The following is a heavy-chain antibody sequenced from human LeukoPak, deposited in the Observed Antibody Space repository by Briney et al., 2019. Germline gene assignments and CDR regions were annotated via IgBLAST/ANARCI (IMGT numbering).Heavy chain of an antibody. D-gene: IGHD3-9*01. J-gene: IGHJ4*02. CDR1: GGSISSYY. CDR3: ARGVYYDILTGYSPGTFDY. V-gene: IGHV4-4*07. CDR2: IYTSGST. Sequence: SETLSLTCTVSGGSISSYYWSWIRQPAGKGLEWIGRIYTSGSTNYNPSLKSRVTISVDTSKNQFSLKLSSVTAADTAVYYCARGVYYDILTGYSPGTFDYWGQGTLVTVSS.